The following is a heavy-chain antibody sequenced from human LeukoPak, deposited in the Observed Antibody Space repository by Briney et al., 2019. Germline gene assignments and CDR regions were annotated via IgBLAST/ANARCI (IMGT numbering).Heavy chain of an antibody. D-gene: IGHD5-24*01. CDR1: GFTVSSNY. CDR3: ARDRGDGYNDY. Sequence: GSLRLSCAASGFTVSSNYMSWVRPAPGKGLEWVSVIYSGGSTYYADSVKGRFTISRDNSKNTLYLQMNSLRAEDTAVYYCARDRGDGYNDYWGQGTLVTVSS. CDR2: IYSGGST. V-gene: IGHV3-66*01. J-gene: IGHJ4*02.